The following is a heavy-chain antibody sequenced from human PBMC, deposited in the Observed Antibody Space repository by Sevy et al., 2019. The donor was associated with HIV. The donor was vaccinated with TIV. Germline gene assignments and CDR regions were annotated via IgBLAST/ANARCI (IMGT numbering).Heavy chain of an antibody. CDR2: IYHSGST. V-gene: IGHV4-30-2*01. CDR3: ASVVVVAATPYGMDV. Sequence: SETLSLTCAVSGGSISSGGYSWSWIRQPPGKGLEWIGYIYHSGSTYYNPSLKSRVTLSVDRSKNQFSLKLSSVTAADTAVYYCASVVVVAATPYGMDVWGQGTTVTVSS. CDR1: GGSISSGGYS. J-gene: IGHJ6*02. D-gene: IGHD2-15*01.